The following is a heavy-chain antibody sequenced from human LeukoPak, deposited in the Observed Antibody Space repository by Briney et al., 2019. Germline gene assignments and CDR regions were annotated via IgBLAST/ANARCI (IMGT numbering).Heavy chain of an antibody. V-gene: IGHV3-11*04. CDR3: ASRYSPFDF. D-gene: IGHD5-18*01. CDR2: IDSSGGST. CDR1: GFTFCDYY. Sequence: PGGSLTLSCAASGFTFCDYYMSWIRQAPGKGREWVSYIDSSGGSTCYADSVKGRFTISRVNAKNSLYLQMNGLRADDTAVYYCASRYSPFDFWGQGTLVTVSS. J-gene: IGHJ4*02.